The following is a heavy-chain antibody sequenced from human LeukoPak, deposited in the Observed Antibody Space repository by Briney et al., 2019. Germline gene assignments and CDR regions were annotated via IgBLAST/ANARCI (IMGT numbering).Heavy chain of an antibody. D-gene: IGHD2-2*01. CDR3: ARLDRDTVVVPAAIRRGFDP. CDR1: GYTFTGYY. J-gene: IGHJ5*02. CDR2: INPNSGGT. V-gene: IGHV1-2*02. Sequence: ASVKVSCKASGYTFTGYYMHWVRQAPGQGLEWMGWINPNSGGTNYAQNFQGRVTMTRDTSISTAYMELSRLRSDDTAVYYCARLDRDTVVVPAAIRRGFDPWGQEPWSPSPQ.